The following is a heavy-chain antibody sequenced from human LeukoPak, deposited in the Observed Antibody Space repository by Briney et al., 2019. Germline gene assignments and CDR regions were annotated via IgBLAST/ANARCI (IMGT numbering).Heavy chain of an antibody. J-gene: IGHJ4*02. V-gene: IGHV1-2*02. D-gene: IGHD2-21*02. CDR3: ARDPLAYCAGDCYHRFFDY. CDR1: GYTITDYY. CDR2: INPNSGGT. Sequence: ASVKVSCKASGYTITDYYIHWVRQAPGQGLEWMGWINPNSGGTNYAQKFQGRVTMTTDTSTSTAYMELRSLRSDDTAVYYCARDPLAYCAGDCYHRFFDYWGQGTLVTVSS.